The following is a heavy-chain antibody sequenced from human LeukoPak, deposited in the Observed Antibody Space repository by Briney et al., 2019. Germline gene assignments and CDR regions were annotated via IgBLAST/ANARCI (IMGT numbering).Heavy chain of an antibody. CDR3: ARHEYYDGRGSHYYSYYYTDV. V-gene: IGHV4-30-4*08. Sequence: PSQTLSLTCTVSGGSISSGDYYWSWIRQPPGKGLEWIGYIYYSGSTYYNPSLKSRVTISVDTSKNQFSLKLSSVTAADTAVYYCARHEYYDGRGSHYYSYYYTDVWGKGTTVTVSS. CDR1: GGSISSGDYY. J-gene: IGHJ6*03. CDR2: IYYSGST. D-gene: IGHD3-22*01.